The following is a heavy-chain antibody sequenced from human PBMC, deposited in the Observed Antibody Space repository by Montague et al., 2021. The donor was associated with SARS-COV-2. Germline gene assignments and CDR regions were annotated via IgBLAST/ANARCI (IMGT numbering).Heavy chain of an antibody. CDR1: GGSFSDSF. CDR2: MNHRGTT. V-gene: IGHV4-34*01. D-gene: IGHD3-22*01. CDR3: ARGRQHFNMIVVVITGGEYYFYY. Sequence: SETLSLTCAVYGGSFSDSFWTWIRQPPGKGLEWIGAMNHRGTTNYNPSLKSRVSISVDTSKNQFSLSLGSVTAADTAVYYCARGRQHFNMIVVVITGGEYYFYYWGQGTLVTVSS. J-gene: IGHJ4*02.